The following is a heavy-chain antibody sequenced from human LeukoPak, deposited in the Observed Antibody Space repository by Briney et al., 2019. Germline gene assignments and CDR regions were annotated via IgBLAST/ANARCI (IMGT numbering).Heavy chain of an antibody. CDR1: GFTFDDYA. V-gene: IGHV3-9*03. CDR3: AKGMYSGYDLGDYYFDY. D-gene: IGHD5-12*01. Sequence: GGSLRLSCAASGFTFDDYAMHWVRQAPGKGLEWVSGISWNSGSIGYADSVKGRFTISRDNAKNSLYLQMNSLRAEDMALYYCAKGMYSGYDLGDYYFDYWDQGTLVTVSS. J-gene: IGHJ4*02. CDR2: ISWNSGSI.